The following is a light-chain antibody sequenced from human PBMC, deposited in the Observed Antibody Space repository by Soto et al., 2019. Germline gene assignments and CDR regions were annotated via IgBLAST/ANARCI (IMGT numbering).Light chain of an antibody. CDR1: SNDVGVNNY. Sequence: QSALTQPASVSGSPGQSITISCTGTSNDVGVNNYVSWYKQDPGKAPKLLIYEVHYRPSGVSHRFSGSKSGNTASLTISGLQAEDEADYYCSSYTTTSSVIFGGGTKLTVL. V-gene: IGLV2-14*01. CDR3: SSYTTTSSVI. J-gene: IGLJ2*01. CDR2: EVH.